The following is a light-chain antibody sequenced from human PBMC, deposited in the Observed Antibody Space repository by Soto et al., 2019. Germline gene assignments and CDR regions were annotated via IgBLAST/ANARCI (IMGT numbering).Light chain of an antibody. V-gene: IGLV2-14*01. CDR2: DVS. J-gene: IGLJ1*01. Sequence: QPASVSGSPGQSITISCTGTSSDVGGYNYVSWYQQHPGKAPKLMIYDVSNRPSGVSNRFSGSKSGNTASLTISGLQAEDEADYYCSSYTSSSTPVFGTGTKVTVL. CDR1: SSDVGGYNY. CDR3: SSYTSSSTPV.